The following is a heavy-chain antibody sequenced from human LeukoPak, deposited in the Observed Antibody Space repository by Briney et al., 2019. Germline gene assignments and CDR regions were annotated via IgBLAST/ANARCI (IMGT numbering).Heavy chain of an antibody. Sequence: SVKVPCKASGGTFSSYAISWVRQAPGQGLEWMGGIIPIFGTANYAQKLQGRVTMTTDTSTSTAYMELRSLRSDDTAVYYCARSTPYGGEIDYWGQGTLVTVSS. CDR3: ARSTPYGGEIDY. CDR1: GGTFSSYA. V-gene: IGHV1-69*05. D-gene: IGHD4-23*01. J-gene: IGHJ4*02. CDR2: IIPIFGTA.